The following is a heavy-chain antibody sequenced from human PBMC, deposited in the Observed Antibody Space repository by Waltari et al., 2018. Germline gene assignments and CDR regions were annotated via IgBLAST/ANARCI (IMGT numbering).Heavy chain of an antibody. D-gene: IGHD2-2*01. CDR1: GYSISTGYY. Sequence: QVQLQESGPGLVKPSETLSLTCAVSGYSISTGYYWGWIRQPPGKGLEWIGSIYHSPTTYYTPSLESRYTMTVHTTKNQFSRKLSSVTAADTAVDYCARAPPNTAMPYYYDRDVWGKATKVTVSS. V-gene: IGHV4-38-2*01. CDR2: IYHSPTT. CDR3: ARAPPNTAMPYYYDRDV. J-gene: IGHJ6*03.